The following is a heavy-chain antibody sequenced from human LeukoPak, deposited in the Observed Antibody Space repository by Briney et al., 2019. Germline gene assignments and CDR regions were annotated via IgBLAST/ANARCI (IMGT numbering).Heavy chain of an antibody. D-gene: IGHD6-25*01. J-gene: IGHJ4*02. CDR2: INRASNII. V-gene: IGHV3-48*01. Sequence: PGGSLRLSCVASGFTFSTYSMTWVRQAPGKGLEWVSYINRASNIICYADSVKGRFTISRDNAKNSLYLQMNSLRVEDTALYYCARDSGTSGADDYWGQGTLVTVSS. CDR3: ARDSGTSGADDY. CDR1: GFTFSTYS.